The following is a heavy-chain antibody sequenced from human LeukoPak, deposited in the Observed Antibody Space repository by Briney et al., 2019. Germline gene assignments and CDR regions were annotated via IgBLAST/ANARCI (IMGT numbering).Heavy chain of an antibody. D-gene: IGHD3-22*01. J-gene: IGHJ4*02. V-gene: IGHV3-23*01. CDR2: ISGSGGST. Sequence: GGSLRLSCAASGFTFSSYAMSWVRQAPGKGLEWVPAISGSGGSTYYADSVKGRFTISRDNSKNTLYLQMNSLRAEDTAVYYCAKGLYYYDSSGSYYFDYWGQGTLVTVSS. CDR1: GFTFSSYA. CDR3: AKGLYYYDSSGSYYFDY.